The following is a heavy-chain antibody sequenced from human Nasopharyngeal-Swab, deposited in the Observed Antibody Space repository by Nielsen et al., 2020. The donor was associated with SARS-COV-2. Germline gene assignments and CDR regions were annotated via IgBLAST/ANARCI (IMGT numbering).Heavy chain of an antibody. CDR1: GFTSSKFW. CDR3: AKDIRGYYDFSP. V-gene: IGHV3-7*03. CDR2: IKEDGSEA. J-gene: IGHJ5*02. D-gene: IGHD3-3*01. Sequence: GGSLRLSCAASGFTSSKFWMNWVRQAPGKGREWVANIKEDGSEAHYVGSVRGRFTISRDNAENSLYLQMNSLRAEDTAVYSCAKDIRGYYDFSPWGLGTLVTVAS.